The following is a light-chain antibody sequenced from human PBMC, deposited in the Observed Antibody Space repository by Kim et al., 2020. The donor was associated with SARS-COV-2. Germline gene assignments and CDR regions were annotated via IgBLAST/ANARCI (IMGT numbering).Light chain of an antibody. J-gene: IGLJ2*01. CDR1: SGSIASNY. V-gene: IGLV6-57*01. CDR2: EDN. Sequence: GKTVTISRTRSSGSIASNYVQWYQQRPGSSPTTVIYEDNQRPSGVPDRFSGSIDSSSNSASLTISGLKTEDEADYYCQSYDSSNVVFGGGTQLTVL. CDR3: QSYDSSNVV.